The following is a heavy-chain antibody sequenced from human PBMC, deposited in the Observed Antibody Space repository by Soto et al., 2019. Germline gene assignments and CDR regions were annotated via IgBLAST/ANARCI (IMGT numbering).Heavy chain of an antibody. CDR1: GESLNGYH. CDR2: VSHDGRT. V-gene: IGHV4-34*02. D-gene: IGHD3-9*01. Sequence: QVQLQQWGAGLLKPSETLSLTCAVYGESLNGYHWSWIRQPPGTGLEWIGEVSHDGRTNYNPSLTGRVTISMYAAKNQFSLSLKSVTAADTAVSYCPRGDWSDRFLNWGQGALVTVS. CDR3: PRGDWSDRFLN. J-gene: IGHJ4*02.